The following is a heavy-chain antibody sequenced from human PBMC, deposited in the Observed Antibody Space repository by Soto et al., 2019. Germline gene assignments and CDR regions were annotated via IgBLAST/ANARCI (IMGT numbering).Heavy chain of an antibody. CDR3: ARHFGSNSGGFDY. D-gene: IGHD4-4*01. Sequence: QVQLQEAGPGLVKPSETLSLTCTVSGDSISWSWIRQPPGKGLEWIADMHYTGSTKYNPSLKTRVTTSVDTSMNQFSLNLSSVTAADTAVYYCARHFGSNSGGFDYWGQGTLVTVSS. V-gene: IGHV4-59*01. CDR2: MHYTGST. J-gene: IGHJ4*02. CDR1: GDSIS.